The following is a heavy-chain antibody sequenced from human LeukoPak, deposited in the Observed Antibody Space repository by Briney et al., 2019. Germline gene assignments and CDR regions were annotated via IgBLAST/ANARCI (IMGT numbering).Heavy chain of an antibody. V-gene: IGHV3-30*02. Sequence: PGGSLRLSCAASGFTFSSYGMHWVRQAPGKGLEWVAFIRYDGSNKYYADSVKGRFTISRDNSKNTLYLQMNSLRAEDTAVYYCARDGGRYYYDSSGYFLDYWGQGTLVTVSS. J-gene: IGHJ4*02. CDR3: ARDGGRYYYDSSGYFLDY. CDR2: IRYDGSNK. CDR1: GFTFSSYG. D-gene: IGHD3-22*01.